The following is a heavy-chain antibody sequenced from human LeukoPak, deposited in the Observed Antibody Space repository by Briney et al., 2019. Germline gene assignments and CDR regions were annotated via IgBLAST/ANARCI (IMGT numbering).Heavy chain of an antibody. J-gene: IGHJ4*02. CDR2: ITPYNGGT. CDR3: ARATGTFFDF. CDR1: GFTFTGYP. V-gene: IGHV1-2*02. D-gene: IGHD1/OR15-1a*01. Sequence: GASVTVSCKASGFTFTGYPIHWVRQAPGQGLEWMGWITPYNGGTNYAQKFQGRVTMTRDTSIRTAYMELSGLTSDDTAVYYCARATGTFFDFWGQGSLVTVSS.